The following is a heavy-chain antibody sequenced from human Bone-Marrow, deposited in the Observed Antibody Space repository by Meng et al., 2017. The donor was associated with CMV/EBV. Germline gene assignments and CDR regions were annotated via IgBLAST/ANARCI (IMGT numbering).Heavy chain of an antibody. CDR2: IWYDGGNK. CDR1: GFTFSSYG. CDR3: ARGHLPTTVTYYYYGMDV. J-gene: IGHJ6*02. V-gene: IGHV3-33*01. D-gene: IGHD4-11*01. Sequence: GESLKISCAASGFTFSSYGMHWVRQAPGRGLEWVAVIWYDGGNKYYADSVKGRFTISRDNSKNTLYLQMNSLRAEDTAVYYCARGHLPTTVTYYYYGMDVWGQGTTVTVSS.